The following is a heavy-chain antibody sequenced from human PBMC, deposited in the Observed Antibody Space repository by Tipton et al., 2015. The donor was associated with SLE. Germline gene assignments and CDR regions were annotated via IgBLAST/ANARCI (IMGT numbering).Heavy chain of an antibody. CDR2: INHSGST. J-gene: IGHJ4*02. CDR3: AREDTAMADY. V-gene: IGHV4-34*01. D-gene: IGHD5-18*01. Sequence: LRLSCAASGFTFSNAWMSWIRQPPGKGLEWIGEINHSGSTNYNPSLKSRVTISVDTSKNQFSLKLSSVTAADTAVYYCAREDTAMADYWGQGTLVTVSS. CDR1: GFTFSNAW.